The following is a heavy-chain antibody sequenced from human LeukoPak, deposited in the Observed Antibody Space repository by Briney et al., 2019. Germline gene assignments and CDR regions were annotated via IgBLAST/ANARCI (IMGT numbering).Heavy chain of an antibody. J-gene: IGHJ5*02. V-gene: IGHV4-31*03. CDR1: GGSISSGGYY. CDR2: IYYSGST. Sequence: SETLSLTCTASGGSISSGGYYWSWIRQHPGKGLEWIGYIYYSGSTYYNPSLKSRVTISVDTSKNRFSLKLSSVTAADTAVYYCARDDTTDNWFDPWGQGTLVTVSS. D-gene: IGHD1-1*01. CDR3: ARDDTTDNWFDP.